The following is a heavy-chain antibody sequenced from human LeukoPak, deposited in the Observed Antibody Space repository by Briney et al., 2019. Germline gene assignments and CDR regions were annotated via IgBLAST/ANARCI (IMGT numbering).Heavy chain of an antibody. D-gene: IGHD3-22*01. CDR2: INPIGGST. Sequence: ASVKVSCKASGYTFTNYYMLWVRQAPGQGLEWMGIINPIGGSTSYAQKFQGRVTITADESTSTAYMELSSLRSEDTAVYYCASGSFTYYYDSSGYYYGVPFDYWGQGTLVTVSS. CDR1: GYTFTNYY. J-gene: IGHJ4*02. CDR3: ASGSFTYYYDSSGYYYGVPFDY. V-gene: IGHV1-46*01.